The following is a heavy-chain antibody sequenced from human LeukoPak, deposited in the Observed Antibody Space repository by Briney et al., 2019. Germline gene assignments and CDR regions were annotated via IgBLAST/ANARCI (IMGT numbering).Heavy chain of an antibody. CDR1: GYSISSGYY. CDR3: ARYSSSPFDY. D-gene: IGHD6-6*01. CDR2: IYHSGST. Sequence: SETLSLTCTVSGYSISSGYYWGWIRQPPGKGLEWIGGIYHSGSTFYNPSLKSRVTISVDTSKNQFSLKLSSVTAADTAVYYCARYSSSPFDYWGQGTLVTVSS. J-gene: IGHJ4*02. V-gene: IGHV4-38-2*02.